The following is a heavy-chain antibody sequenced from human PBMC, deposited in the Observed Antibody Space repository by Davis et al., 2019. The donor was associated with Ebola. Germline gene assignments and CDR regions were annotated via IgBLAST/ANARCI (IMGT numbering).Heavy chain of an antibody. V-gene: IGHV3-30*18. Sequence: GGSLRLSCAASGFTFSSYGMHWVRQAPGKGLEWVAVISYDGSNKYYADSVKGRFTISRDNSKNTLYLQMNSLRAEDTAVYYCAKEDRSDYVWGSYRYTRPYWYFDLWGRGTLVTVSS. CDR2: ISYDGSNK. CDR1: GFTFSSYG. J-gene: IGHJ2*01. CDR3: AKEDRSDYVWGSYRYTRPYWYFDL. D-gene: IGHD3-16*02.